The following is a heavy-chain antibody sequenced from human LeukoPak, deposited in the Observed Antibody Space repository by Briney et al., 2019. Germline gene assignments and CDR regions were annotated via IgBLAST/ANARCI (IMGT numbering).Heavy chain of an antibody. J-gene: IGHJ6*03. CDR1: GYTFTSYG. D-gene: IGHD6-6*01. V-gene: IGHV1-18*01. CDR2: ISAYNGNT. CDR3: ARATPSSSFFFYCCYYYMDF. Sequence: ASVTVSCQASGYTFTSYGISWLRQAPGQGLEWMGWISAYNGNTNYAQKLQGRVTITTDTSTSTAYMELRSLRSDDTAVYYCARATPSSSFFFYCCYYYMDFWGKGTTVTVSS.